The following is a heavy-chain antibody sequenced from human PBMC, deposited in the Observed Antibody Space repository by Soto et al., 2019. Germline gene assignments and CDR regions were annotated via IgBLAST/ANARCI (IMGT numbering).Heavy chain of an antibody. D-gene: IGHD5-18*01. CDR2: IKSKTDGGTT. CDR3: TTYGFRDSYGESLDY. V-gene: IGHV3-15*07. CDR1: GFTFSNAW. J-gene: IGHJ4*02. Sequence: EVQLVESGGGLVKPGGSLRLSCAASGFTFSNAWMNWVRQAPGKGLEWVGRIKSKTDGGTTDYAAPVKGRFTISRDDSKNTLYLQMNSLKTEDTAVYYCTTYGFRDSYGESLDYWGKGTLVTVSS.